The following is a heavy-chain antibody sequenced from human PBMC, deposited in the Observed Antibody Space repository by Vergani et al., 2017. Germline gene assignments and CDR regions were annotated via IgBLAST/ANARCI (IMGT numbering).Heavy chain of an antibody. J-gene: IGHJ3*02. V-gene: IGHV4-61*02. Sequence: QVQLQESGPGLVKPSQTLSLTCTVSGGSISSGSYYWSWIRQPAGKGLEWIGRIYTSGSTNYNPSLKSRVTISVDTSKNQFSLKLSSVTAADTAVYYCARSDLEYAFDIWGQGTMVTVSS. CDR2: IYTSGST. CDR1: GGSISSGSYY. D-gene: IGHD3-3*01. CDR3: ARSDLEYAFDI.